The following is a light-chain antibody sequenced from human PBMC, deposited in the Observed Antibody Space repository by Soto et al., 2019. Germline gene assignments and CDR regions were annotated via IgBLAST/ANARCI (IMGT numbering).Light chain of an antibody. V-gene: IGLV1-44*01. Sequence: QSVLTQPPSASGTPGQRVTISCSGGSSNIGSYTVNWYQQLPGAAPKVLIYTNNQRPSGVPDRFSGSKSGTSASLAISGLQSEDEADYYCAAWDDSLHGVVFGGGTKVTVL. CDR2: TNN. J-gene: IGLJ2*01. CDR3: AAWDDSLHGVV. CDR1: SSNIGSYT.